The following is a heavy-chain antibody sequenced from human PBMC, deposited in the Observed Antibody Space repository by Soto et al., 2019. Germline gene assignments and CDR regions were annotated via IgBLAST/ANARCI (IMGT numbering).Heavy chain of an antibody. V-gene: IGHV1-3*01. D-gene: IGHD6-13*01. CDR3: AREESQQLSNDH. CDR2: INAGNGNT. J-gene: IGHJ4*02. Sequence: GASVKVSGKASGYTFTSYAMHWVRQAPGQRLEWMGWINAGNGNTKYSQKFQGRVTITRDTSASTAYMELSSLRSEDTAVYYCAREESQQLSNDHWGPGTLVTVSS. CDR1: GYTFTSYA.